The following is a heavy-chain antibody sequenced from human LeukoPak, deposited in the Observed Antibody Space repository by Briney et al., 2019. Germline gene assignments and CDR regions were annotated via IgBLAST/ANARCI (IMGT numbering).Heavy chain of an antibody. J-gene: IGHJ6*02. CDR2: ISSSSYI. D-gene: IGHD3-10*01. V-gene: IGHV3-21*01. CDR1: GFTFSSYS. CDR3: ARDNTMVRGAYYYYGMGV. Sequence: GGSLRLSCAASGFTFSSYSMNWVRQAPGKGLEWVSSISSSSYIYYADSVKGRFTISRDNAKNSLYLQMNSLRAGDTAVYYCARDNTMVRGAYYYYGMGVWGQGTTVTVSS.